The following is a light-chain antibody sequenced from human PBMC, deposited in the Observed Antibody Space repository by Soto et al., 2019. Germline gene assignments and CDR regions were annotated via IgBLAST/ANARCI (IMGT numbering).Light chain of an antibody. CDR3: GTWDSSLSAL. CDR2: ENN. Sequence: QAVLTQPPSVSAAPGQKVTISCSGSSSNIGNNYVSWYQQLPGTAPKLLIYENNKRPSGIPDRFSGSKSGTSATLGITGLQTGDEADYYCGTWDSSLSALSGGGTKLTVL. J-gene: IGLJ2*01. V-gene: IGLV1-51*02. CDR1: SSNIGNNY.